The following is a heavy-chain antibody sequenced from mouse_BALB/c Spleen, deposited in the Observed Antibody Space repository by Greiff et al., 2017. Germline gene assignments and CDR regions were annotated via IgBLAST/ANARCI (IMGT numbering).Heavy chain of an antibody. J-gene: IGHJ4*01. D-gene: IGHD2-1*01. V-gene: IGHV2-9*02. CDR3: ARSYGNYVYAMDY. CDR2: IWAGGST. Sequence: VMLVESGPGLVAPSQSLSITCTVSGFSLTSYGVHWVRQPPGKGLEWLGVIWAGGSTNYNSALMSRLSISKDNSKSQVFLKMNSLQTDDTAMYYCARSYGNYVYAMDYWGQGTSVTVSS. CDR1: GFSLTSYG.